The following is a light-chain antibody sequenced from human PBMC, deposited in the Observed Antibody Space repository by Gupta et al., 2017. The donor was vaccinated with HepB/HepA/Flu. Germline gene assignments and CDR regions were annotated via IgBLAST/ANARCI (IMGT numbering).Light chain of an antibody. J-gene: IGKJ4*01. CDR2: EVS. V-gene: IGKV2D-29*02. CDR1: QSVFHSDGKTY. Sequence: IVMTQTPLSLSVTPGQPASISCNSAQSVFHSDGKTYLDWYLQKPGQSPQLLIYEVSNRFSGVPDRFSGSGSGTHFTLKISRVEAEDVGVYYCMQTKQLPLTIGGGTKVDIK. CDR3: MQTKQLPLT.